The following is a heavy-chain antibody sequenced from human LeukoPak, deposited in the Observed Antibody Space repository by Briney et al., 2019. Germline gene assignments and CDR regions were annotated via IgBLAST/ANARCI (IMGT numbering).Heavy chain of an antibody. CDR2: IKGDGTSA. V-gene: IGHV3-74*01. Sequence: PGGSLRLSCAASGFTLSSYWMHWVRQAPGKGLVWVSRIKGDGTSASYADSVKGRFTSSTDNAKNTLHLQMNSLRAEDTAVYFCAKSDWFDPWGQGTLVTVSS. CDR1: GFTLSSYW. CDR3: AKSDWFDP. J-gene: IGHJ5*02.